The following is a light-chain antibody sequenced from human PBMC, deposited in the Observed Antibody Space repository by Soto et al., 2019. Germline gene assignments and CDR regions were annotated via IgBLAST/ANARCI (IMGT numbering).Light chain of an antibody. CDR3: QHYGRSWT. CDR1: HSESISSSY. J-gene: IGKJ1*01. Sequence: ETVLTHAPGMLSFSPGERSTLSCMAIHSESISSSYVAWYQQKPGQSPRLLIYGASNRATAIPDRFIGTGSGTDFTLTITKLEPEDFAVYYCQHYGRSWTVAQGTKVAIK. CDR2: GAS. V-gene: IGKV3-20*01.